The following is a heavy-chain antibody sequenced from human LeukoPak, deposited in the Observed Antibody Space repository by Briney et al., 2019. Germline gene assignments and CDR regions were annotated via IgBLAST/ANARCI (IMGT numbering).Heavy chain of an antibody. CDR1: GGSISISSSY. D-gene: IGHD6-13*01. J-gene: IGHJ3*02. V-gene: IGHV4-39*07. CDR2: VHYSGNP. Sequence: PSETLSLTCPVSGGSISISSSYYGWLRQPPGKGLEWVGSVHYSGNPFYNPSLKSRVTISLDTSKNHFSLKVHAVTAADTAVYYCAREDDTIADNTFDIWGQGTVVTVSS. CDR3: AREDDTIADNTFDI.